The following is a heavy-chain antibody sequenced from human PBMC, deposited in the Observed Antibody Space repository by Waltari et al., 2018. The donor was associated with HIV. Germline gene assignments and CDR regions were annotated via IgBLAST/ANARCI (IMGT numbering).Heavy chain of an antibody. Sequence: EVQLVESGVGLVKPGGSLRLSCAASGFTFSSYRMNWVRPAPGKGMDVGSCISGSSSYKYYADSVRGLVTISRDNAKNALYLKMNSGRAEDTAVYYCARIPRVGLWAFDDWGQGTLVTVAS. D-gene: IGHD5-18*01. CDR3: ARIPRVGLWAFDD. CDR1: GFTFSSYR. J-gene: IGHJ4*02. V-gene: IGHV3-21*01. CDR2: ISGSSSYK.